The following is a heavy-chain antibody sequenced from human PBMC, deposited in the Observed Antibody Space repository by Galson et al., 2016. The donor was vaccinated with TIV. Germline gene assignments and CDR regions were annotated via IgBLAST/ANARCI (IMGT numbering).Heavy chain of an antibody. V-gene: IGHV4-38-2*01. J-gene: IGHJ3*02. CDR1: GFSTNSGHY. D-gene: IGHD3-16*01. CDR2: IYQSGGT. Sequence: SETLSLTCVVSGFSTNSGHYWGWMRQPPGKGLEWIGSIYQSGGTYRNPSLKSRVTISVDTSKNQFSLRLTYVTAADPAVYYCARHFILMGELDALDTWGQGTMVTVAP. CDR3: ARHFILMGELDALDT.